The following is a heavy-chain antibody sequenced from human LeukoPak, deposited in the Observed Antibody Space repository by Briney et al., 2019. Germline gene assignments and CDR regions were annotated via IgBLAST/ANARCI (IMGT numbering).Heavy chain of an antibody. Sequence: GGSLRLSCVVSDFTFAVSWVRQAPGKGLEWISTINGRGDDSFHADSVKGRFTISRDNSKNTLYLQMSSLGAEDTAVYYCAKEIAVRGQGVFDYWGQGTLVTVSS. CDR2: INGRGDDS. CDR1: DFTFA. D-gene: IGHD6-19*01. V-gene: IGHV3-23*01. CDR3: AKEIAVRGQGVFDY. J-gene: IGHJ4*02.